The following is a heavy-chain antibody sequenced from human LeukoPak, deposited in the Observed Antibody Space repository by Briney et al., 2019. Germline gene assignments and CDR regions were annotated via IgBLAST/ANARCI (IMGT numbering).Heavy chain of an antibody. D-gene: IGHD3-3*01. CDR2: IYYSGST. Sequence: PSETLSLTCTVSGGSISSYYWSWIRQPPGKGLEWIGYIYYSGSTNYNPSLKSRVTISVDTSKNQFSLKLSSVTAADTAVYYCARDRVGGAGWPYYMDVWGKGTTVTVSS. J-gene: IGHJ6*03. CDR1: GGSISSYY. CDR3: ARDRVGGAGWPYYMDV. V-gene: IGHV4-59*01.